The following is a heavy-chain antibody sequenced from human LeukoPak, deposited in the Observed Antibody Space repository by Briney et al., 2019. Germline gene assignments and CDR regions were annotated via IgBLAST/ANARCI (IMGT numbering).Heavy chain of an antibody. V-gene: IGHV3-48*04. CDR1: GFTFSSYS. D-gene: IGHD4-17*01. CDR2: ISSSSSTI. J-gene: IGHJ4*02. CDR3: ARGDYGDYAEGVDY. Sequence: GGSLRPSCAASGFTFSSYSMNWVRQAPGKGLEWVSYISSSSSTIYYADSVKGRFTISRDNAKNSLYLQMNSLRAEDTAVYYCARGDYGDYAEGVDYWGQGTLVTVSS.